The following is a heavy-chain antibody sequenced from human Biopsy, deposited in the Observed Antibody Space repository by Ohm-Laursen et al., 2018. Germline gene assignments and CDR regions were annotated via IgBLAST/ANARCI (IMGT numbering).Heavy chain of an antibody. CDR2: ISHTGST. CDR3: VREPKTGTAEAWYFDL. J-gene: IGHJ2*01. V-gene: IGHV4-59*12. D-gene: IGHD3-9*01. CDR1: GDSISSYY. Sequence: GTLSLTCTVSGDSISSYYWSWIRQPLGKGLEWIGYISHTGSTHSNPSLKSRITISIDTSENHFSLKLRSVTATDTAVYYCVREPKTGTAEAWYFDLWGRGTLVTVSS.